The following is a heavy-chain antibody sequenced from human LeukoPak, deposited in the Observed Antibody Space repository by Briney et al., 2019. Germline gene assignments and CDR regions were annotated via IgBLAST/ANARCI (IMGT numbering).Heavy chain of an antibody. Sequence: ASVKVSCKASGYTFTSYDINWVQQATGQGLEWMGWMNPNSGNTGYAQKFQGRVTMTRNTSISTAYMELSSLRSEDTAVYYCARWIVVPAAMSGMDVWGQGTTVTVSS. D-gene: IGHD2-2*01. CDR3: ARWIVVPAAMSGMDV. CDR1: GYTFTSYD. J-gene: IGHJ6*02. CDR2: MNPNSGNT. V-gene: IGHV1-8*01.